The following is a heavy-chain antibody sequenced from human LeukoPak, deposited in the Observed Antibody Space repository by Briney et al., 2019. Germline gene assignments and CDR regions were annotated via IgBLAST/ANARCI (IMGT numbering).Heavy chain of an antibody. CDR2: IIPIFGTA. Sequence: SVKVSCKASGGTFSSYAISWVRQAPAQGLEWMGGIIPIFGTANYAQKFQGRVTITADESTSTAYMELSSLRSEDTAVYYCARDRITIFGVVIIPYYYYGMDVWGQGTTVTVSS. CDR3: ARDRITIFGVVIIPYYYYGMDV. V-gene: IGHV1-69*13. D-gene: IGHD3-3*01. CDR1: GGTFSSYA. J-gene: IGHJ6*02.